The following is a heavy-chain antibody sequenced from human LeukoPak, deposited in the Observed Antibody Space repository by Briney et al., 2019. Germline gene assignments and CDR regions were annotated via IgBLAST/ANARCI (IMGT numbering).Heavy chain of an antibody. V-gene: IGHV4-59*01. CDR1: GGSISSYY. CDR2: IYYSGST. CDR3: ASGYDYSGDYFDY. J-gene: IGHJ4*02. Sequence: SETLSLTCTVSGGSISSYYWSWIRQPPGKGLEWIGYIYYSGSTNYNPSLKSRVTISVDTSKNQFSLKLSSVTAADTAVYYCASGYDYSGDYFDYWGQGTLVTVSS. D-gene: IGHD5-12*01.